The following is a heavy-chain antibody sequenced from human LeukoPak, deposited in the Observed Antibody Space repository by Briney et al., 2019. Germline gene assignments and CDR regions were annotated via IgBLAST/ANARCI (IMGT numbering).Heavy chain of an antibody. D-gene: IGHD6-13*01. V-gene: IGHV1-18*01. CDR3: AFHSSSWYFDY. J-gene: IGHJ4*02. Sequence: GASVKVSCKASNYTFTSYGISWVRQAPAQGLEWMGWISAYNGNTNYAQKLQGRVTMTTDTSTSTAYMELRSLRSNDTAVYYCAFHSSSWYFDYWGQGTLVTVSS. CDR2: ISAYNGNT. CDR1: NYTFTSYG.